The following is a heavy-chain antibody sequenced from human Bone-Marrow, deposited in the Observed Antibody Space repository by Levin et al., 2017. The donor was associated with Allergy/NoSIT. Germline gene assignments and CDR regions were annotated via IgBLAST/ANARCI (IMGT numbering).Heavy chain of an antibody. V-gene: IGHV3-53*01. CDR1: GLTVSNNY. D-gene: IGHD6-13*01. CDR3: AALIPGIGHS. Sequence: QAGGSLRLSCAASGLTVSNNYMKWVRQAPGKGLEWVSLIYSGGNTFYADSVKGRFIISRDNSKNTLNLQMNSLRVEDTAVYYCAALIPGIGHSWGQGTLVTVSS. CDR2: IYSGGNT. J-gene: IGHJ4*02.